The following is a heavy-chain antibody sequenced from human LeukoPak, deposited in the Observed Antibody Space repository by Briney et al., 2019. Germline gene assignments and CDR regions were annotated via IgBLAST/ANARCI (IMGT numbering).Heavy chain of an antibody. J-gene: IGHJ3*02. CDR3: ARPCRGGGCGGAFDI. CDR2: IYPGDSDT. D-gene: IGHD2-15*01. Sequence: GESLKISCKGSGYSFTSYWIGWVRQMPGKGLEWMGIIYPGDSDTRYSPSFQGQVTISADKSISTAYLQWSSLKASDTAMYYCARPCRGGGCGGAFDIWGQGTMVTVSS. V-gene: IGHV5-51*01. CDR1: GYSFTSYW.